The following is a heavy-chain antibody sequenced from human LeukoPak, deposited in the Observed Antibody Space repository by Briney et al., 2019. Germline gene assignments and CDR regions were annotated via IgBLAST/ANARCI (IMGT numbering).Heavy chain of an antibody. D-gene: IGHD6-19*01. Sequence: GESLKISCKGSGYSFTSYWIGWVRQMPGKGLEWMGIIYPGDSDTRYSPSFQGQVTISADKSISTAYLQWSSLKASDTAMYYCARHIIGGDSSGLLGWFDPWGQGTLVTVSS. J-gene: IGHJ5*02. CDR3: ARHIIGGDSSGLLGWFDP. V-gene: IGHV5-51*01. CDR1: GYSFTSYW. CDR2: IYPGDSDT.